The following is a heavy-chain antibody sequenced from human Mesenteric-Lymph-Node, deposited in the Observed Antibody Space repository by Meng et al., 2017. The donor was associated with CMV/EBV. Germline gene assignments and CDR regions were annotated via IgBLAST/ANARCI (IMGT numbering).Heavy chain of an antibody. J-gene: IGHJ4*02. CDR1: GYAFTSYD. V-gene: IGHV1-8*01. D-gene: IGHD6-6*01. CDR2: MDPNTGNT. CDR3: ARGQSSSSSGVDY. Sequence: ASVKVSCKASGYAFTSYDIHWVRQATGQGLEWMGWMDPNTGNTDYAQKFQGRVTMTRDTSISTAYMELSSLRSEDTAVYYCARGQSSSSSGVDYWGQGTLVTVSS.